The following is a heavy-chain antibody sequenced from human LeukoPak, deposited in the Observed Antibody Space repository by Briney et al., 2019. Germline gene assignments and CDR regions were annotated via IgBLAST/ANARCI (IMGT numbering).Heavy chain of an antibody. CDR2: IGGSVGST. D-gene: IGHD3-10*01. CDR1: GFTFASYA. Sequence: GGSLRLSCAASGFTFASYAMSGVRQPPGRGLGWVSAIGGSVGSTYYADSVKGRFTISRDNSKNTLYLQMNSLRAEDTAVYYCAKDLRGEWMAYYFDSWGQGILVTVSS. V-gene: IGHV3-23*01. J-gene: IGHJ4*02. CDR3: AKDLRGEWMAYYFDS.